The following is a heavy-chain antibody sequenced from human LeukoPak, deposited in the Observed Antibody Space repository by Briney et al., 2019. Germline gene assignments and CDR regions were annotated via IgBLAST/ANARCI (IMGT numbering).Heavy chain of an antibody. J-gene: IGHJ4*02. Sequence: SGTLSLTCAVSGASVRSSTNWWSWVRQPPGKGLEWIGEVFHSGSTNSNPSLKSRVTMSADKSKNQFSLNLSSVTAADTAVYYCLYGGNSGDWVYWGQGTLVTVSS. CDR2: VFHSGST. D-gene: IGHD4-23*01. CDR1: GASVRSSTNW. CDR3: LYGGNSGDWVY. V-gene: IGHV4-4*02.